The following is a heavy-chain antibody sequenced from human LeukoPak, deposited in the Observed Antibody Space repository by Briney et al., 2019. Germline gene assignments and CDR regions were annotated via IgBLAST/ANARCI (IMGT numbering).Heavy chain of an antibody. CDR1: GGSISDSSYY. CDR3: ASPGGGAFDI. Sequence: SETLSLTCTVSGGSISDSSYYWGWIRQPPGRGLEWIGSVYYSGSTHYNSSLKSRVTISVDTSKNQFSLRLSSVTAADTAIYYCASPGGGAFDIWGQGTMVTVPS. V-gene: IGHV4-39*01. CDR2: VYYSGST. J-gene: IGHJ3*02. D-gene: IGHD3-10*01.